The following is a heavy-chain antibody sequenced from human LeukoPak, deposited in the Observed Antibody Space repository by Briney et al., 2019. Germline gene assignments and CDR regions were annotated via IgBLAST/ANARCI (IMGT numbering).Heavy chain of an antibody. V-gene: IGHV4-61*01. CDR3: AREIGTEVV. J-gene: IGHJ6*02. CDR1: GGSISSSSYY. Sequence: SETLSLTCTVSGGSISSSSYYRGWIRQPPGKGLEWIGYIYYSGSTNYNPSLMSRVTISVDTSKNQFSLKLRSVTAADTAVYYCAREIGTEVVWGQGTTVTVSS. CDR2: IYYSGST. D-gene: IGHD1-1*01.